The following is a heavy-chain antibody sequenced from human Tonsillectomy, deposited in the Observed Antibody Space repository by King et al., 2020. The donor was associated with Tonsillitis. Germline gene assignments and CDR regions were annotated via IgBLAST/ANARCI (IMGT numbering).Heavy chain of an antibody. D-gene: IGHD4/OR15-4a*01. V-gene: IGHV3-33*05. Sequence: VQLVESGGGVVQPGRSLRLSCAASGLTFSSYGMHWVRQAPGKGLEWVAVISYDGSNKYYADSVKGRFTISRDNSKNTLYLQMNSLRAEDTAVYYCTRDRDDYIFDYWGQGKLVTVSS. CDR1: GLTFSSYG. J-gene: IGHJ4*02. CDR3: TRDRDDYIFDY. CDR2: ISYDGSNK.